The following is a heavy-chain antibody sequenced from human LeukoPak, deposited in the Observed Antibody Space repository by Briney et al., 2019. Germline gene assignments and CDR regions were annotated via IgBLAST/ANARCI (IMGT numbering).Heavy chain of an antibody. CDR1: GFTFDNYA. D-gene: IGHD3/OR15-3a*01. Sequence: GRSLRLSCVASGFTFDNYAMNWVRQAPGKGLEWVSYISSSSSTIYYADSVKGRFTISRDNAKNSLYLQMNSLRAEDTAVYYCASADAFLDPSFDYWGQGTLVTVSS. J-gene: IGHJ4*02. CDR2: ISSSSSTI. V-gene: IGHV3-48*01. CDR3: ASADAFLDPSFDY.